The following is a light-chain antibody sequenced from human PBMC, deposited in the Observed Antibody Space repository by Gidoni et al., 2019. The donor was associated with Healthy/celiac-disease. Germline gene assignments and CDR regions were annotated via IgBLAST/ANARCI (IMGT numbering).Light chain of an antibody. V-gene: IGKV3-20*01. CDR1: QSVSSSY. J-gene: IGKJ2*01. Sequence: EIVLTPSPGTLSLSPGERATLSCRASQSVSSSYLAWYQQKPGQTPRLLIYGASSRAPGIPDRFSGSGSGTDFTLTISRLEPEDFAVYYCQQYGSSPLYTFGQGTKLEIK. CDR3: QQYGSSPLYT. CDR2: GAS.